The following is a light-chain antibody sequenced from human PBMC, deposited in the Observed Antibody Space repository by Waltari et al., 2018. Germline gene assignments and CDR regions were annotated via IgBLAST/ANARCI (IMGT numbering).Light chain of an antibody. CDR1: SGSLSMSYY. CDR3: SLYMAQGTWV. J-gene: IGLJ3*02. Sequence: QNVVTQAPSLSVSPGGTVTLTCGLTSGSLSMSYYPSWYQQTPGQSPRTLIYTTNVRSSGVPDRFSGSIVGNKAALTITGAQPEDESDYYCSLYMAQGTWVFGGGTKLTVL. V-gene: IGLV8-61*01. CDR2: TTN.